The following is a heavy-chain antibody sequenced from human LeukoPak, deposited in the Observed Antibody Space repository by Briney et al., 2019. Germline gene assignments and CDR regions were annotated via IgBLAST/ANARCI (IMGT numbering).Heavy chain of an antibody. V-gene: IGHV4-59*01. CDR1: GGSISTYY. Sequence: SETLSLTCTVSGGSISTYYWNWLRQPPGKGLEWIGYIYHSGSTNYNPSLQSRVTISVDTSKNQFSLNLNSVTAADTAVYYCARVKLGTTFDYWGQGTLVTVSS. D-gene: IGHD2-2*01. CDR2: IYHSGST. CDR3: ARVKLGTTFDY. J-gene: IGHJ4*02.